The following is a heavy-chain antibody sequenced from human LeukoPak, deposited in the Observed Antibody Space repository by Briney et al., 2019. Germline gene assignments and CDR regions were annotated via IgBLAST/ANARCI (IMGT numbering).Heavy chain of an antibody. V-gene: IGHV3-33*01. CDR1: AFTFSSYD. J-gene: IGHJ4*02. Sequence: GGSLRLSCAASAFTFSSYDMHCVRQAPGKGLEWVALIWYDGSKKYYADSVNGRITISRDNSKNTLYLQMNSLRAEDTAVYYCARPRGSGSYSYFDSWGQGTLVTVSS. D-gene: IGHD3-10*01. CDR3: ARPRGSGSYSYFDS. CDR2: IWYDGSKK.